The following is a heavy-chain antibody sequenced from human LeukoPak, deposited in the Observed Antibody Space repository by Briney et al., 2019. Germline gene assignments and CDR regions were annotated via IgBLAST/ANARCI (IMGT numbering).Heavy chain of an antibody. CDR3: AGDRGVGAAVFFDF. Sequence: SETLSLTCTVSGYSISSGYYWGWIQQPPGKGLEWIGSIYHGGSTYYNPSLKSRVTISVDTSKNQFSLHLNSVTPDDTALYYCAGDRGVGAAVFFDFWGLGTLVTVSS. D-gene: IGHD1-26*01. CDR1: GYSISSGYY. J-gene: IGHJ4*02. CDR2: IYHGGST. V-gene: IGHV4-38-2*02.